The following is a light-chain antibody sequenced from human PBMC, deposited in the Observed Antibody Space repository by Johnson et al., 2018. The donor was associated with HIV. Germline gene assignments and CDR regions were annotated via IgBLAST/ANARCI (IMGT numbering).Light chain of an antibody. CDR3: GTWDSSLSAGGV. Sequence: TQPPSVSAAPGQKVTISCSGSSSNIGNNYVSWYQQLQGTAPKLLIYDNNKRPSGIPDRFSGSKSGTSATLGITGLQTGDEADYYCGTWDSSLSAGGVFGTGTKVTVL. CDR1: SSNIGNNY. CDR2: DNN. J-gene: IGLJ1*01. V-gene: IGLV1-51*01.